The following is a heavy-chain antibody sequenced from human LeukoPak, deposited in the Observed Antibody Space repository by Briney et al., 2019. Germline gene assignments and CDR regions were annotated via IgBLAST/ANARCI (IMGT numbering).Heavy chain of an antibody. CDR2: INPSGGST. J-gene: IGHJ6*02. D-gene: IGHD3-10*01. CDR1: GYTFTSYY. Sequence: ASVKVSCRASGYTFTSYYMHWVRQAPGQGLEWMGIINPSGGSTSYAQKFQGRVTMTRDTSTSTVYMELSSLRSEDTAVYYCARGESGLLLWFGEFPYYYYGMDVWGQGTTVTVSS. CDR3: ARGESGLLLWFGEFPYYYYGMDV. V-gene: IGHV1-46*01.